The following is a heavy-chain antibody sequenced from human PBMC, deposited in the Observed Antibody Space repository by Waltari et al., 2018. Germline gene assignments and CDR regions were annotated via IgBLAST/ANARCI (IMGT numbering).Heavy chain of an antibody. CDR2: INPSGGST. CDR1: EYTFTSSY. J-gene: IGHJ6*02. CDR3: ALDTGALWMDV. Sequence: QVQLVQSGAEVKKPGASVKISCKTSEYTFTSSYIHWVRQAPGQGLEWMGIINPSGGSTIYAQKFQGRVTMTRDTSTSIVYMELSSLRSEDTAVYYCALDTGALWMDVWGQGTTVTVSS. D-gene: IGHD2-21*01. V-gene: IGHV1-46*01.